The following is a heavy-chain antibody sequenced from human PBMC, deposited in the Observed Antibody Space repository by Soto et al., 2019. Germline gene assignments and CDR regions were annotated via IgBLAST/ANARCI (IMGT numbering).Heavy chain of an antibody. Sequence: EVQLVESGGGLVQPGGSLRLYCVGSGFMFGSFAMNWVRQAPGKGLEWVAYINGGSDSIYYAESVKGRFTISRDNARNSLYLKMNSLSDEDASFYECANSGDSAGWAIHFWGQGTLVTVSS. CDR2: INGGSDSI. CDR1: GFMFGSFA. V-gene: IGHV3-48*02. D-gene: IGHD6-19*01. CDR3: ANSGDSAGWAIHF. J-gene: IGHJ4*02.